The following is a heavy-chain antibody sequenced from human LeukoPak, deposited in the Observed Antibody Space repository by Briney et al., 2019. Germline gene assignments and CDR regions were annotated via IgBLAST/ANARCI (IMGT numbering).Heavy chain of an antibody. J-gene: IGHJ4*02. V-gene: IGHV1-2*02. CDR2: IIPNSGGA. CDR3: ARDKSTTRHFDY. CDR1: GYTFTGYY. D-gene: IGHD5/OR15-5a*01. Sequence: ASVTVSCKASGYTFTGYYRHWVRQAPGQGLGWMGWIIPNSGGANYGQKFRGRVIMTRDTSISTAYMELSSLRSDDTAVYYCARDKSTTRHFDYWGQGTLVTVSS.